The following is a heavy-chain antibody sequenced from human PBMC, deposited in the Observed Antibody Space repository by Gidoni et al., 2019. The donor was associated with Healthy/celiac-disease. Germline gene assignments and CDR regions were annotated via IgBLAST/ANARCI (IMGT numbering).Heavy chain of an antibody. V-gene: IGHV3-23*01. CDR3: ANAWAARPDDAFDI. Sequence: EVQLLESGGGVVQPGGCRRLSCAAAGLTFSSYAMSWVRQAPGKGLEWVSGISGSGANTHYADSVKCRFTISCDNYKNTLSLQMIRLRAEDTAVYYCANAWAARPDDAFDIWGQGPMVRVSS. CDR2: ISGSGANT. D-gene: IGHD6-6*01. J-gene: IGHJ3*02. CDR1: GLTFSSYA.